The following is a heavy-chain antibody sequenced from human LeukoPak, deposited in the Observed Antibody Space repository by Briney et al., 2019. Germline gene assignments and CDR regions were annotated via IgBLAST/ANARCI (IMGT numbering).Heavy chain of an antibody. CDR1: GYTFTSYG. CDR3: ARVESPYSSGWYDNWFDP. CDR2: TSAYNGNT. V-gene: IGHV1-18*01. D-gene: IGHD6-19*01. J-gene: IGHJ5*02. Sequence: ASVKVSCKASGYTFTSYGISWVRQAPGQGLEWMGWTSAYNGNTNYAQKLQGRVTMTTDTSTSTAYMELRSLRSDDTAVYYCARVESPYSSGWYDNWFDPWGQGTLVTVSS.